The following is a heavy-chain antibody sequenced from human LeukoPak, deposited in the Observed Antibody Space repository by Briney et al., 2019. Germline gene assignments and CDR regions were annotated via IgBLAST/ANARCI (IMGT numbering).Heavy chain of an antibody. CDR1: GGTFSSYA. CDR2: IIPIFGTA. CDR3: AGGTTAMDYYYYYGMDV. D-gene: IGHD5-18*01. V-gene: IGHV1-69*13. J-gene: IGHJ6*02. Sequence: ASVKVPCKASGGTFSSYAISWVRQAPGQGLEWMGGIIPIFGTANYAQKFQGRVTITADESTSTAYMELSSLRSEDTAVYYCAGGTTAMDYYYYYGMDVWGQGTTVTVSS.